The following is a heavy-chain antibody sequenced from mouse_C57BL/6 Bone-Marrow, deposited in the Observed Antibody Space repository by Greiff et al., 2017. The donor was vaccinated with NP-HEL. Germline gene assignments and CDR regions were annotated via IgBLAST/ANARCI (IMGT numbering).Heavy chain of an antibody. CDR3: ARDQGTTVVAPFDY. V-gene: IGHV5-4*01. Sequence: EVMLVESGGGLVKPGGSLKLSCAASGFTFSSYAMSWVRQTPEKRLEWVATISDGGSYTYYPDNVKGRFTISRDNAKNNLYLQMSHLKSEDTAMYYCARDQGTTVVAPFDYWGQGTTLTVSS. CDR1: GFTFSSYA. D-gene: IGHD1-1*01. CDR2: ISDGGSYT. J-gene: IGHJ2*01.